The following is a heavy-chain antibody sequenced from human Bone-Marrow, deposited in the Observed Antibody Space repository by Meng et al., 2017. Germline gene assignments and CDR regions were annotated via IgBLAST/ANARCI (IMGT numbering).Heavy chain of an antibody. CDR2: SDHFGNT. V-gene: IGHV4-34*01. CDR3: VYFWSGYFT. J-gene: IGHJ5*02. CDR1: GESLSGYY. D-gene: IGHD3-3*01. Sequence: VQLQHWGAGQFKTSETLSLPCAVIGESLSGYYCNWFLQPPGKGLEWIGGSDHFGNTIYNPSLKGRLTISVDTSKNQISLRLSSVIAADTAVYYCVYFWSGYFTSGQGTLVTVSS.